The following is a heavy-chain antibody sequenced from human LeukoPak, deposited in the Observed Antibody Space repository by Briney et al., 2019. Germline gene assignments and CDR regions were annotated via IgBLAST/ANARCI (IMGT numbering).Heavy chain of an antibody. J-gene: IGHJ4*02. Sequence: PGGSLRLSCAASGFTFSSYGMSWVRQAPGKGLEWVANIKQDGSEKYYVDSVKGRFTISRDNAKNSLYLQMNSLRAEDTAVYYCARVSQLWFRSTETVRYFDYWGQGTLVTVSS. CDR3: ARVSQLWFRSTETVRYFDY. CDR2: IKQDGSEK. CDR1: GFTFSSYG. D-gene: IGHD5-18*01. V-gene: IGHV3-7*01.